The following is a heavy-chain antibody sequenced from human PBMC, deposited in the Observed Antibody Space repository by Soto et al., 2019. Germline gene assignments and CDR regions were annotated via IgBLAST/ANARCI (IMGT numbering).Heavy chain of an antibody. CDR2: IWYDGTKK. V-gene: IGHV3-33*01. CDR3: ARGGGEVVAATYFHH. Sequence: GGSLRLSCAVSGFTFSNSGMHWVRQAPGRGLEWVAVIWYDGTKKYYADSVKGRFTISRDNSKNTMSLQMNSLRVEDTAVYYCARGGGEVVAATYFHHWGQGTLVTVSS. J-gene: IGHJ1*01. CDR1: GFTFSNSG. D-gene: IGHD2-15*01.